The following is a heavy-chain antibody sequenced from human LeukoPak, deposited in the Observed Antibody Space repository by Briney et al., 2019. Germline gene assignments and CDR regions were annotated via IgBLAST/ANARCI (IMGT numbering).Heavy chain of an antibody. Sequence: ASVKVSCKASGGTFSSYAISWVRQAPGQGLEWMGRIIPILGIANYAQKFQGRVTITADKSTSTAYMELSSLRSEDTAVYYCATFPLELLTPWYFQHWGQGTLVTVSS. CDR3: ATFPLELLTPWYFQH. V-gene: IGHV1-69*04. CDR2: IIPILGIA. J-gene: IGHJ1*01. D-gene: IGHD1-26*01. CDR1: GGTFSSYA.